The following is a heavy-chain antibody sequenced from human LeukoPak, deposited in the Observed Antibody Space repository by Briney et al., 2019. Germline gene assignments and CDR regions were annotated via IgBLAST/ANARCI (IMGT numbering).Heavy chain of an antibody. CDR2: MNPNSGNT. J-gene: IGHJ6*03. CDR1: GYTFTSYD. D-gene: IGHD3-10*01. Sequence: ATVKVSCKASGYTFTSYDINWVRQATGQGLEWMGWMNPNSGNTGYAQKFQGRVTMTRNTSISTAYMELSSLRSEDTAVYYCARGRKGDAFKGYYYYMDVWGKGTTVTISS. CDR3: ARGRKGDAFKGYYYYMDV. V-gene: IGHV1-8*01.